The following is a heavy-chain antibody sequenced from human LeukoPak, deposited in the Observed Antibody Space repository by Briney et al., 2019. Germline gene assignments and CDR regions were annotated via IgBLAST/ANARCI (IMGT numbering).Heavy chain of an antibody. CDR1: GGSFSGYY. CDR3: ARRKAAAGTTFDY. V-gene: IGHV4-34*01. CDR2: INHSGST. J-gene: IGHJ4*02. D-gene: IGHD6-13*01. Sequence: SETLSLTCAVYGGSFSGYYWSWIRQPPGKGLEWIGEINHSGSTNYNPSLKSRVTISVDTPKNQFSLKLSSVTAADTAVYYCARRKAAAGTTFDYWGQGTLVTVSS.